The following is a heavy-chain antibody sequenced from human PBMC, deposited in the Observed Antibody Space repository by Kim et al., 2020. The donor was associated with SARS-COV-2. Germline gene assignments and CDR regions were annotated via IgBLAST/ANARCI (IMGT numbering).Heavy chain of an antibody. Sequence: ASVKVSCKASGYTFTSYAMNWVRQAPGQGLEWMGWINTNTGNPTYAQGFTGRFVFSLDTSVSTAYLQISSLKAEDTAVYYCARIILGYGDYYFDYWGQGTLVTVSS. J-gene: IGHJ4*02. CDR1: GYTFTSYA. D-gene: IGHD4-17*01. V-gene: IGHV7-4-1*02. CDR2: INTNTGNP. CDR3: ARIILGYGDYYFDY.